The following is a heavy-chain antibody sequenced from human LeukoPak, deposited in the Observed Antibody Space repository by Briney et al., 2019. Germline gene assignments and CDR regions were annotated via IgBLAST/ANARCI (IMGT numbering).Heavy chain of an antibody. CDR3: ARDGNNWNGFDY. D-gene: IGHD1-1*01. CDR1: GFTFSSYW. Sequence: GGSLRLSCVASGFTFSSYWITWVRQAPGKGLEWVANIKEGGGERHYVDSVKGRFTISRDNAKNSLYLQMNSLRVEDTAVYYCARDGNNWNGFDYWGQGTLVTVSS. CDR2: IKEGGGER. V-gene: IGHV3-7*01. J-gene: IGHJ4*02.